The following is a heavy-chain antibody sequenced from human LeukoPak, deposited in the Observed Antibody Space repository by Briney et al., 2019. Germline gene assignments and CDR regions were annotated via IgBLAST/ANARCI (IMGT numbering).Heavy chain of an antibody. CDR3: ARDCSRGSSQDYYYYGMDV. V-gene: IGHV1-69*04. D-gene: IGHD2-15*01. Sequence: PGASVKVSCKASGGTFSSYAISWVRQAPGQGLEWMGRIFPIFGIANYAQKFQGRVTITADKSTSTAYMELSSLRSEDTAVYYCARDCSRGSSQDYYYYGMDVWGQGTTVTVSS. CDR1: GGTFSSYA. CDR2: IFPIFGIA. J-gene: IGHJ6*02.